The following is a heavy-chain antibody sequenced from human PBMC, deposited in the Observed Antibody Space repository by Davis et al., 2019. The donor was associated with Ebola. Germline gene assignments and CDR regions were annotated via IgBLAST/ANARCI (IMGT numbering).Heavy chain of an antibody. Sequence: GESLKISCAASGFIFRNYGMTWVRQASGKGLEYVAAISMRGDSTDYADSVKGRFTIYRDNSNNMLYLQMNSLTAEDTAVYYCVQGTTSCHAWGQGTLVTVSS. CDR3: VQGTTSCHA. CDR2: ISMRGDST. V-gene: IGHV3-23*01. D-gene: IGHD2-2*01. J-gene: IGHJ4*02. CDR1: GFIFRNYG.